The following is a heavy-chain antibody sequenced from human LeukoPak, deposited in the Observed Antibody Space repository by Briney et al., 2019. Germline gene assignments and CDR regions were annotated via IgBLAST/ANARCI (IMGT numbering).Heavy chain of an antibody. Sequence: GGSLRLSCAASGFTFSSYAMSRVRQAPGKGLEWVSAISGSGGSTYYADSVKGRFTISRDNSKNTLYLQMNSLRAEDTAVYYCAKDDPIVVVPAAKGYWGQGTLVTVSS. J-gene: IGHJ4*02. D-gene: IGHD2-2*01. CDR3: AKDDPIVVVPAAKGY. CDR1: GFTFSSYA. CDR2: ISGSGGST. V-gene: IGHV3-23*01.